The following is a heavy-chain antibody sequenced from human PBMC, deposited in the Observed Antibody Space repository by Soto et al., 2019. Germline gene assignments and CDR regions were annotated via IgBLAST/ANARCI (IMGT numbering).Heavy chain of an antibody. J-gene: IGHJ4*02. Sequence: PGGSLRLSCAASGFTFSSYAMSWVRQAPGKGLEWVSAISGSGGSTYYADSVKGRFTISRDNSKNTLYLQMNSLRAEDTAVYYCAKDQVVYGSGSSDYWGQGTLVTSPQ. CDR3: AKDQVVYGSGSSDY. CDR1: GFTFSSYA. CDR2: ISGSGGST. V-gene: IGHV3-23*01. D-gene: IGHD3-10*01.